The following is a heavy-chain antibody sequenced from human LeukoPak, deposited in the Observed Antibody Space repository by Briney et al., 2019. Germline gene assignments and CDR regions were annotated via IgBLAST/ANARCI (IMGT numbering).Heavy chain of an antibody. CDR1: GFNFCVYA. V-gene: IGHV3-49*04. CDR2: IRSKIYGGTP. CDR3: TRDQTPYY. Sequence: GGSLRLSCTPSGFNFCVYAMTWVPQAPGRGREGGGFIRSKIYGGTPEYAASVKGRFTISRDDSKGVAYLQMNSLKTEDTAVYYCTRDQTPYYWGQGTLVTVAS. J-gene: IGHJ4*02.